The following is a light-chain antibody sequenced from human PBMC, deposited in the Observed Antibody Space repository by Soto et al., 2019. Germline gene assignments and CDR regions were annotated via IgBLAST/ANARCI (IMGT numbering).Light chain of an antibody. CDR1: HGISSY. V-gene: IGKV1-39*01. Sequence: SPSSLSASVGDRVTITCRASHGISSYLNWYQQKPGKAPKRLIYAASSLQRGVPSAFSGSGSGTDFTLTISSLQPEDFATYYCQQSYSSPPTFGQGTKVDIK. J-gene: IGKJ1*01. CDR2: AAS. CDR3: QQSYSSPPT.